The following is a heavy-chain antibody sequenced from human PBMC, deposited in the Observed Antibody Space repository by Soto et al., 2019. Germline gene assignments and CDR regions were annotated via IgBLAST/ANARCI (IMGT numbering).Heavy chain of an antibody. Sequence: PSETLSLTCTVSGGSISSGDYHWSWIRQPPGKGLEWIGYIYYSGSTYYNPSLKSRVTISVDTSKNQFSLKLSSVTAADTAVYYCANSYYYGSGSFWFDPWGQGTLVTVSS. V-gene: IGHV4-30-4*01. CDR3: ANSYYYGSGSFWFDP. CDR1: GGSISSGDYH. J-gene: IGHJ5*02. CDR2: IYYSGST. D-gene: IGHD3-10*01.